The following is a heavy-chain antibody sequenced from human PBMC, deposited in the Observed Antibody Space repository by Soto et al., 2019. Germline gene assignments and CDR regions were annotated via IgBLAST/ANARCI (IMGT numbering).Heavy chain of an antibody. CDR1: SGSISSSNW. CDR2: IYHSGST. D-gene: IGHD5-12*01. V-gene: IGHV4-4*02. CDR3: ARGTPLGATYYFDY. Sequence: SSETLSLTCAVSSGSISSSNWWSWVRQPPGKGLEWIGEIYHSGSTNYNPSLKSRVTISVDTSKNQFSLKLSSVTAADTAVYYCARGTPLGATYYFDYWGQGTLVTVSS. J-gene: IGHJ4*02.